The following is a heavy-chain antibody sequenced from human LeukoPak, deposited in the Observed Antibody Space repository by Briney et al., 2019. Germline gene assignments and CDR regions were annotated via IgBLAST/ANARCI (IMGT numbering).Heavy chain of an antibody. V-gene: IGHV3-23*01. Sequence: GGSLRLSCAASGFTFSSHVMRWVRQAPGKGLEWVSRISSGGGTTDYTDSVKGRFTISRDTSKNTLYLQMNSLRAEDTAVYYCAKHRSGSGYFDYWGQGTLVTVSS. CDR1: GFTFSSHV. CDR3: AKHRSGSGYFDY. D-gene: IGHD3-10*01. CDR2: ISSGGGTT. J-gene: IGHJ4*02.